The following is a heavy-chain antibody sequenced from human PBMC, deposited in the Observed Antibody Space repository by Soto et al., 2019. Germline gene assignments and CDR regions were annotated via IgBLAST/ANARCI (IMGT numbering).Heavy chain of an antibody. CDR1: GFTFSSYE. J-gene: IGHJ4*02. CDR2: ISSSGSTI. CDR3: ARDFSRWGSLAVDY. Sequence: LRLSCAASGFTFSSYEMNWVRQAPGKGLEWVSYISSSGSTIYYADSVKGRFTISRDNAKNSLYLQMNSLRAEDTAVYYCARDFSRWGSLAVDYWGQGTLVTVSS. D-gene: IGHD3-16*01. V-gene: IGHV3-48*03.